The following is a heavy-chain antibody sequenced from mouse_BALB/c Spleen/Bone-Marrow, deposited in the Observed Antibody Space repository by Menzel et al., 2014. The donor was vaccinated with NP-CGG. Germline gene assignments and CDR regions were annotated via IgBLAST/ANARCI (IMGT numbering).Heavy chain of an antibody. J-gene: IGHJ4*01. CDR2: IWGDGST. CDR1: GFSLTTYG. Sequence: VQVVESGPGLVAPSQRLSIPCTVPGFSLTTYGVNWVRQPPGKGLEWLGVIWGDGSTNYHSALISRLSISKDNSKSQVFLKLNSLQTDDTATYYCAKKSYGYNMDYWGQGTSVTVSS. V-gene: IGHV2-3*01. D-gene: IGHD1-2*01. CDR3: AKKSYGYNMDY.